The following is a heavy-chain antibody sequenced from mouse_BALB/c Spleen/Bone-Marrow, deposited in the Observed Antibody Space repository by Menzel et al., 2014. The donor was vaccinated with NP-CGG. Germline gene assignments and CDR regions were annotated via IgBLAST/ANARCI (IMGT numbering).Heavy chain of an antibody. CDR3: ARRAGAY. CDR1: GFTFSSYT. CDR2: ISNGGGST. V-gene: IGHV5-12-2*01. D-gene: IGHD3-3*01. J-gene: IGHJ3*01. Sequence: EVQRVESGGGLVQPGGSLKLSCAASGFTFSSYTMSWVRQTPEKRLEWAAYISNGGGSTYYPDTVKGRFTISRDNAKNTLYLQMSSLKSEDTAMYYCARRAGAYWGQGTLVTVSA.